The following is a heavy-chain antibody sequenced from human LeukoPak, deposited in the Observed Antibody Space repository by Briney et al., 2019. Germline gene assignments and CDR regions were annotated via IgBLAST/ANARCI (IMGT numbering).Heavy chain of an antibody. CDR2: IYYSGST. CDR3: ARDGYCSSTSCPGRYAFDI. J-gene: IGHJ3*02. V-gene: IGHV4-61*01. D-gene: IGHD2-2*03. Sequence: SETLSLTCTVSGYSISSGYYWGWIRQPPGKGLEWIGYIYYSGSTNYNPSLKSRVTISVDTSKNQFSLKLSSVTAADTAVYYCARDGYCSSTSCPGRYAFDIWGQGTMVTVSS. CDR1: GYSISSGYY.